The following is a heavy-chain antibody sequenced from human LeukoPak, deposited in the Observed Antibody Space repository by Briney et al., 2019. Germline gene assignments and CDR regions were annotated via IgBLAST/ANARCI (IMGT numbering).Heavy chain of an antibody. CDR1: GFTFSSYS. V-gene: IGHV3-48*02. J-gene: IGHJ4*02. Sequence: AGGSLRLSCATSGFTFSSYSMNWVRQAPGKGLEWVSYISSSSSTIYYADSVKGRFTISRDNAKNSLYLQMNSLRDEDTAVYYCAKHYYDTSGTPRYFDYWGQGTLVTVSS. CDR3: AKHYYDTSGTPRYFDY. CDR2: ISSSSSTI. D-gene: IGHD3-22*01.